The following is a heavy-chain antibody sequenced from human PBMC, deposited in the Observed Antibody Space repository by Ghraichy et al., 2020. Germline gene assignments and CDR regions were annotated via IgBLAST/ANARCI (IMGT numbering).Heavy chain of an antibody. D-gene: IGHD6-19*01. V-gene: IGHV4-4*07. CDR3: ARDSGWGDPFDI. CDR1: GGSISSEYY. J-gene: IGHJ3*02. CDR2: IYSSGST. Sequence: SETLSLTCSVAGGSISSEYYWNWIRQPAGKGLEWIGRIYSSGSTNYKTSLKSRVTISVDKSVSRFSLRLTSVTAADTAVYYCARDSGWGDPFDIWGRGTLVTVSS.